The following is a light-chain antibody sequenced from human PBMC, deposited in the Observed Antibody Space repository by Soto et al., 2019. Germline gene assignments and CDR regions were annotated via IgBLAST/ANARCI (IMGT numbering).Light chain of an antibody. J-gene: IGKJ2*01. V-gene: IGKV2-24*01. Sequence: DIVMTQTPLLSPVTLGQPASISCRSTQSLVHRDGNTYLNWLHQRPGQPPRLLIHKTSNRFSGVPDRFRGSGVGTQSSLEISRVEIEDVGLYYCMQATHFPYVFGQGTRLEI. CDR3: MQATHFPYV. CDR2: KTS. CDR1: QSLVHRDGNTY.